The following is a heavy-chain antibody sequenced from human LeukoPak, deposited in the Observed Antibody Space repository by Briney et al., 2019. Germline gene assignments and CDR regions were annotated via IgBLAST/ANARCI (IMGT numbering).Heavy chain of an antibody. J-gene: IGHJ4*02. D-gene: IGHD3-22*01. CDR1: GFTVSGNY. CDR3: ARALPDYYYDSSGYYQYYFDY. CDR2: IYSGGST. Sequence: GGSLRLSCAASGFTVSGNYLSWVRQAPGKGLEWVSVIYSGGSTYYAESVKGRFTISRDNSKNTLYLQMNSLRAEDTAVYYCARALPDYYYDSSGYYQYYFDYWGQGTLVTVSS. V-gene: IGHV3-53*01.